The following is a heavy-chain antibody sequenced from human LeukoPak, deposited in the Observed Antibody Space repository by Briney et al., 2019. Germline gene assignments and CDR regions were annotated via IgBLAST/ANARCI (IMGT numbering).Heavy chain of an antibody. CDR3: ARDGVGSYSGSYIDY. V-gene: IGHV1-46*01. D-gene: IGHD1-26*01. J-gene: IGHJ4*02. CDR1: GGTFSSYA. Sequence: GASVKVSCKASGGTFSSYAISWVRQAPGQGLEWMGIINPSGGSTSYAQKFQGRVTMTRDTSTSTVYMELSSLRSEDTAVYYCARDGVGSYSGSYIDYWGQGTLVTVSS. CDR2: INPSGGST.